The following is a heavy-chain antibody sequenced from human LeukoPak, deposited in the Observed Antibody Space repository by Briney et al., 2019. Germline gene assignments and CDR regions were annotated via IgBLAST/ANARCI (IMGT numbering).Heavy chain of an antibody. CDR1: GFTFSSYS. Sequence: GGSLRLSCAASGFTFSSYSMNWVRQAPGKGLEWVSSINSSSSYIYYADSVKGRFTISRDNAKNSLYLQMNSLRAEDTAVYYCARSPRIAVAGIDYWGQGTLVTVSS. D-gene: IGHD6-19*01. V-gene: IGHV3-21*01. J-gene: IGHJ4*02. CDR3: ARSPRIAVAGIDY. CDR2: INSSSSYI.